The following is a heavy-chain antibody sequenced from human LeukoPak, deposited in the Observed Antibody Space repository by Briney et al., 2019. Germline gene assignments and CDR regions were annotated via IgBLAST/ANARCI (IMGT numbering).Heavy chain of an antibody. J-gene: IGHJ5*02. CDR1: GGSISSGDYY. CDR2: MYYSGST. D-gene: IGHD3-22*01. CDR3: ARPYYYDSRIDP. V-gene: IGHV4-30-4*01. Sequence: SETLSLTCTVSGGSISSGDYYWSWIRQPPGKGLEWVAYMYYSGSTYYNPSLKSRVTMSADTSKNQLSLKLSSVTAADTAVYYCARPYYYDSRIDPRGQGILVTVSS.